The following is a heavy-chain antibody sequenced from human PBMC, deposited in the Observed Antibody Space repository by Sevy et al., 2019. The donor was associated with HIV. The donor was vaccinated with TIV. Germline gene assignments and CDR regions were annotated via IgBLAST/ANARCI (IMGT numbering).Heavy chain of an antibody. CDR3: ARDNYGDFLGLFNL. Sequence: ASVKVSCKASGGTFSSFAINWVRQAPGQGLEWMGGIIPILGIANYAQKFQGRVTITADKSANIAYMGLSGLRSEDMAVYYCARDNYGDFLGLFNLWGRGTLVTVSS. D-gene: IGHD4-17*01. CDR2: IIPILGIA. V-gene: IGHV1-69*10. J-gene: IGHJ2*01. CDR1: GGTFSSFA.